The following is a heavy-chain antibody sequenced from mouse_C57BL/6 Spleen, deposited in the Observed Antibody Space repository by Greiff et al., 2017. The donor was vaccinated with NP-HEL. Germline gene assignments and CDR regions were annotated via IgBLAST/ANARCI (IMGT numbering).Heavy chain of an antibody. V-gene: IGHV3-6*01. CDR1: GYSITSGYY. D-gene: IGHD1-1*01. CDR2: ISYDGSN. Sequence: ESGPGLVKPSQSLSLTCSVTGYSITSGYYWNWIRQFPGNKLEWMGYISYDGSNNYNPSLKNRISITRDTSKNQFFLKLNSVTTEDTATYYCARVAHYGSSPAWFAYWGQGTLVTVSA. CDR3: ARVAHYGSSPAWFAY. J-gene: IGHJ3*01.